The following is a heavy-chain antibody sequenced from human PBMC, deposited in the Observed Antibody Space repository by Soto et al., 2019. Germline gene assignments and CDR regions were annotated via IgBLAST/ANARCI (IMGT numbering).Heavy chain of an antibody. CDR1: GFTVSSNY. CDR2: IYSGGST. J-gene: IGHJ6*03. V-gene: IGHV3-66*01. D-gene: IGHD2-2*01. CDR3: ASTYCSSTSCQYYYYMDV. Sequence: GGSLRLSCAASGFTVSSNYMSWVRQAPGKGLEWVSVIYSGGSTYYADSVKGRFTISRDNSKNTLYLQMNSLRAEDTAVYYCASTYCSSTSCQYYYYMDVWGKGTTVTVSS.